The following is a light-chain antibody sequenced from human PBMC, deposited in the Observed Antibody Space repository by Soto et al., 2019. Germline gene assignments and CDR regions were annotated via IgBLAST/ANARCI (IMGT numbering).Light chain of an antibody. CDR3: SSYTTTTTPVL. J-gene: IGLJ2*01. CDR1: SSDVGGYNF. CDR2: EVT. Sequence: QSALTQPASVSGSPGQSITLSCTGTSSDVGGYNFVSWYQQYPGKVPKLVIYEVTHRPSGVSNRFSGSKSGNTSSLTISGLQAEDEADYYCSSYTTTTTPVLFGGGTKLTVL. V-gene: IGLV2-14*01.